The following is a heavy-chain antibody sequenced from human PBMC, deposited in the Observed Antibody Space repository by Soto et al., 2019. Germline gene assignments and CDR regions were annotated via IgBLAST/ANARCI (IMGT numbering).Heavy chain of an antibody. CDR1: GFTFRSYA. J-gene: IGHJ5*02. CDR3: ARDRPSAYCGGDCYSFLDP. V-gene: IGHV3-30-3*01. CDR2: ISYDGSNK. D-gene: IGHD2-21*02. Sequence: GSLRLSGAASGFTFRSYAMHWVRQAPGKGLEWVSLISYDGSNKYYADSVKGRFTISRDNSKNTLYLQMNSLRAEDTAIYYCARDRPSAYCGGDCYSFLDPWGQGTLVTVSS.